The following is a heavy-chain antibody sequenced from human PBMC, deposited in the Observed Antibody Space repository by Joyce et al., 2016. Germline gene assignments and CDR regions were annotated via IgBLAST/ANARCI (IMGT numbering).Heavy chain of an antibody. CDR1: GFTFSSYG. V-gene: IGHV3-33*06. J-gene: IGHJ6*02. D-gene: IGHD6-13*01. Sequence: QVQLVESGGGVVQPGRSLRLSCAASGFTFSSYGMHWVRQAPGKGLEWVGVIWYNGSNKYYADSVKGRFTISRDNSKNTLYLQMNSLRAEDTAVYYCAKDAGIPAAGTGDYYFGMGVWGQGTTVTVSS. CDR2: IWYNGSNK. CDR3: AKDAGIPAAGTGDYYFGMGV.